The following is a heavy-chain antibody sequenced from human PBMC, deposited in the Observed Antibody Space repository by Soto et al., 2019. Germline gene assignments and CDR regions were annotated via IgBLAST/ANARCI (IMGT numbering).Heavy chain of an antibody. Sequence: GGSLRLSCAASGFTVSSNYMSWVRQAPGKGLEWVSVIYSGGSTYYADSVKGRFTISRDNSKNTLYLQMNSLRAEDTAVYFCATETVPGTCDYWAQGTLVTVSS. CDR2: IYSGGST. CDR1: GFTVSSNY. V-gene: IGHV3-53*01. CDR3: ATETVPGTCDY. D-gene: IGHD1-7*01. J-gene: IGHJ4*02.